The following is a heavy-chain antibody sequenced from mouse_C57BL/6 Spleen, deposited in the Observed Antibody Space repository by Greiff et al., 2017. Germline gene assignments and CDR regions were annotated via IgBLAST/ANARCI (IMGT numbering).Heavy chain of an antibody. J-gene: IGHJ2*01. Sequence: QVHVKQSGPELVKPGASVKISCKASGYSFTSYYIHWVKQRPGQGLEWIGWIYPGSGNTKYNEKFKGKATLTADTSSSTAYMQLSSLTSEDSAVYYCARGYGYDKDYFDYWGQGTTLTVSS. D-gene: IGHD2-2*01. CDR2: IYPGSGNT. CDR3: ARGYGYDKDYFDY. CDR1: GYSFTSYY. V-gene: IGHV1-66*01.